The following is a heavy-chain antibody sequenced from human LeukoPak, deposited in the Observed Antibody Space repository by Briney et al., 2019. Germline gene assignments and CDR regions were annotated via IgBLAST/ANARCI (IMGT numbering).Heavy chain of an antibody. D-gene: IGHD2-8*01. V-gene: IGHV3-21*01. Sequence: GGSLRLSCAASGFTFSSYSMNWVRQAPGKGLEWVSSISSSSSHIYYADSVKGRFTISRDNAKNSLYLQMNSLRAEDTAVHYCARGRPGLGYCTNGVCPNFDYWGQGTLVTVSS. J-gene: IGHJ4*02. CDR2: ISSSSSHI. CDR3: ARGRPGLGYCTNGVCPNFDY. CDR1: GFTFSSYS.